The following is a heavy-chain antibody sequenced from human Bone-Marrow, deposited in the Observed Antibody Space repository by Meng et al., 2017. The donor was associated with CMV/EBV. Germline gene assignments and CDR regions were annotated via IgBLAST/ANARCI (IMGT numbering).Heavy chain of an antibody. J-gene: IGHJ4*02. CDR1: GYTFTGYY. CDR2: INPNSGGT. CDR3: ARGRIPAIPLDY. Sequence: QRQRVQSGDGGKEPGASVKVSCKASGYTFTGYYMHWVRQAPGQGLEWMGWINPNSGGTNYAQKFQGRVTMTRDTSISTAYMELSRLRSDDTAVYYCARGRIPAIPLDYWGQGTLVTVSS. V-gene: IGHV1-2*02. D-gene: IGHD2-2*01.